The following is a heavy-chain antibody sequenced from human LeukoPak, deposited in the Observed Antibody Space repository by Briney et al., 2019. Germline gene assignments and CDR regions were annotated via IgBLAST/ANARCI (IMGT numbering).Heavy chain of an antibody. CDR3: ARAFTGYSSGWYSVNWFDP. D-gene: IGHD6-19*01. CDR1: GYTFTSYG. J-gene: IGHJ5*02. Sequence: ASVKVSCKASGYTFTSYGISWVRQAPGQGLGWMGWISAYNGNTNYAQKLQGRVTMTTDTSTSTAYMELRSLRSDDTAVYYCARAFTGYSSGWYSVNWFDPWGQGTLVTVSS. CDR2: ISAYNGNT. V-gene: IGHV1-18*01.